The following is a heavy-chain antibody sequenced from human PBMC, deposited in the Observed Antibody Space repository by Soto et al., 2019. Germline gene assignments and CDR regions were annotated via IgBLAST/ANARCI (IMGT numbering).Heavy chain of an antibody. CDR1: GFTFSSYS. J-gene: IGHJ6*02. V-gene: IGHV3-21*01. D-gene: IGHD2-15*01. CDR3: ARDSDCSGGSCYSDNYYYGMDV. Sequence: GGSLRLSCAASGFTFSSYSMNWVRQAPGKGLEWVSSISSSSSYIYYADSVKGRFTISRDNAKNSLYLQMNSLRAEDTAVYYCARDSDCSGGSCYSDNYYYGMDVWGQGTTVTV. CDR2: ISSSSSYI.